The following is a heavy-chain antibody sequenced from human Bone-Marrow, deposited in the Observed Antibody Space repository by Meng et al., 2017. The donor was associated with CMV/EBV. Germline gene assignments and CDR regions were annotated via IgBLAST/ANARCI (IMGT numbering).Heavy chain of an antibody. CDR2: IKQDGSEK. D-gene: IGHD1-26*01. V-gene: IGHV3-7*03. Sequence: GESLKISCAASGFTFSSYWMSWVRQAPGKGLEWVANIKQDGSEKYYVDSVKGRFTISRDNAKNSLYLQMNSLRAEDTAVYYCARGGSTFFFSGSYSFDYWGQGTLVTVSS. CDR1: GFTFSSYW. J-gene: IGHJ4*02. CDR3: ARGGSTFFFSGSYSFDY.